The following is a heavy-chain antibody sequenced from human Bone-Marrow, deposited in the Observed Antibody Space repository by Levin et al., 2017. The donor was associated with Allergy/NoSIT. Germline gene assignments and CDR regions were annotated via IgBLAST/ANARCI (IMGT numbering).Heavy chain of an antibody. CDR2: ISSDGTNK. D-gene: IGHD2-8*01. V-gene: IGHV3-30*18. J-gene: IGHJ4*02. CDR1: GFPFSTFA. CDR3: AKDRWCEDTRGPTDY. Sequence: PGGSLRLSCAASGFPFSTFAMHWVRQAPGKGLEWVAVISSDGTNKYYADSVKGRFTISRDSSKNTLYLQMNSLKTEDTGVYYCAKDRWCEDTRGPTDYWGQGTQVTVSS.